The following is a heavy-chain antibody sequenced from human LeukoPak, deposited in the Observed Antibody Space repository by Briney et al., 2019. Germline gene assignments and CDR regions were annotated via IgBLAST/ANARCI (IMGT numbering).Heavy chain of an antibody. D-gene: IGHD3-22*01. CDR1: GGSISSYY. V-gene: IGHV4-4*07. CDR2: IYTSGST. Sequence: SETLSLTCTVSGGSISSYYWSWIRQPAGKGLEWIGRIYTSGSTNYNPSLTSRVTMSVDTSKNQFSLKLSSVTAADTAVYYCARPYDSSGPDAFDIWGQGTVVTVSS. J-gene: IGHJ3*02. CDR3: ARPYDSSGPDAFDI.